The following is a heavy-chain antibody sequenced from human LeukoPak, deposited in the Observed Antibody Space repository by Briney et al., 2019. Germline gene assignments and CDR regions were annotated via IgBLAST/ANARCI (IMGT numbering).Heavy chain of an antibody. V-gene: IGHV1-69*04. J-gene: IGHJ4*02. D-gene: IGHD3-3*01. Sequence: SVKVSCKASGGTFSSYAISWVRQAPGQGLEWMGRIIPILGIANYAQKFQRRVTITADKSTSTAYMELSSLRSEDTAVYYCASPSPTTYDFWSGYYRSRFDYWGQGTLVTVSS. CDR1: GGTFSSYA. CDR2: IIPILGIA. CDR3: ASPSPTTYDFWSGYYRSRFDY.